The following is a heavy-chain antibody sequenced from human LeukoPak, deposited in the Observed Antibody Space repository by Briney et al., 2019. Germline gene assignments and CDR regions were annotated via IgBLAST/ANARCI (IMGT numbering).Heavy chain of an antibody. CDR3: ARDRVGATDYFDY. CDR1: GIIFSNYA. CDR2: ISYDGSNK. V-gene: IGHV3-30-3*01. Sequence: GGSLRLSCAVSGIIFSNYAMSWVRQAPGKGLEWVAVISYDGSNKYYADSVKGRFTISRDNSKNTLYLQMNSLRAGDTAVYYCARDRVGATDYFDYWGQGTLVTVSS. D-gene: IGHD1-26*01. J-gene: IGHJ4*02.